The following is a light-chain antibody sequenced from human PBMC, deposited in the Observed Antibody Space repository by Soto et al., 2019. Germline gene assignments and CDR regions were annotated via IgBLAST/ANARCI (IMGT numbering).Light chain of an antibody. J-gene: IGLJ1*01. CDR1: SSDVGAYNF. CDR3: SSFRSGSTL. CDR2: EVS. V-gene: IGLV2-14*01. Sequence: QSALTQPASVSGSPGQSIAISCTGTSSDVGAYNFVSWYQQHPGKAPKLMIYEVSNRPSGVSSRFSGSKSGNTASLTIAGLQPEDEAEYYCSSFRSGSTLFGTGTKVTVL.